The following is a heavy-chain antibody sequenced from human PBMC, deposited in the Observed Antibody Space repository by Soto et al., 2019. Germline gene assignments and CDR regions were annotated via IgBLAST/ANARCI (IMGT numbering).Heavy chain of an antibody. CDR2: INHSGST. D-gene: IGHD3-22*01. V-gene: IGHV4-34*01. CDR1: GGSFSGYY. J-gene: IGHJ5*02. Sequence: QVQLQQWGAGLVKPSETLSLTCAVYGGSFSGYYWSWIRQPPGKGLEWIGEINHSGSTNYNPSLKSRVTISVDTSMNQFSLELSSVTAADTAVYYCAHRSSGYSAWFDPWGQGTLVTVSS. CDR3: AHRSSGYSAWFDP.